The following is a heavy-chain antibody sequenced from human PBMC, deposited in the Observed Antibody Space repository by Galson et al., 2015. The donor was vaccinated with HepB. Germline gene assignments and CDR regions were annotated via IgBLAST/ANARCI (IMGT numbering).Heavy chain of an antibody. CDR2: ISFEGTGQ. D-gene: IGHD3-3*01. CDR3: ARDFGRFLQWPNSDLSYYYGMDV. CDR1: GFTISTHA. Sequence: SLRLSCAASGFTISTHALHWVRQAPGKGLEWVAAISFEGTGQYYADSVKGRFTISRDNFNNTLYLEMNGLRAEDTAVYYCARDFGRFLQWPNSDLSYYYGMDVWGQGTTVTVS. J-gene: IGHJ6*02. V-gene: IGHV3-30-3*01.